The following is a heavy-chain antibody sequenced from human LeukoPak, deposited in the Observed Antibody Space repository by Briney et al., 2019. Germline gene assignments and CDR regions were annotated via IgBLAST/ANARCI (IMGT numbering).Heavy chain of an antibody. D-gene: IGHD1-26*01. CDR1: GGSFSGYY. J-gene: IGHJ5*02. CDR3: ARALSGRGWFDP. Sequence: SETLSLTCAVYGGSFSGYYWSWIRQPPGKGLEWIGEINHSGSTNYNPSLKSRVTLSVDTSKNQFSLKLSSVTAADTAVYYCARALSGRGWFDPWGQGTLVTVSS. CDR2: INHSGST. V-gene: IGHV4-34*01.